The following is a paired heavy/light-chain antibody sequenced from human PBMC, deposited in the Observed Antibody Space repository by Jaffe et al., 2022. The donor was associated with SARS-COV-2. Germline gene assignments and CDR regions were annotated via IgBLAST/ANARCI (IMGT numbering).Heavy chain of an antibody. CDR1: GSSINIGQYF. Sequence: QLQLQESGPGLVQPSETLSLTCTVSGSSINIGQYFWGWIRQPPGKGLEWVGSMFYTGRTQYNPSLNSRVTISADMSKNQFSLKLTSVTAADTAVYYCARHRDSSAYARIEYWGQGTLVTVSS. CDR3: ARHRDSSAYARIEY. J-gene: IGHJ4*02. D-gene: IGHD3-22*01. CDR2: MFYTGRT. V-gene: IGHV4-39*01.
Light chain of an antibody. CDR1: NLRGYY. CDR2: GEN. V-gene: IGLV3-19*01. Sequence: SSDLTQDPDVSVALGQTVRITCQGDNLRGYYATWYQQKPGQAPVLVIYGENSRPSGIPDRFSGSSSGSTASLTITGAQAEDEADYYCNSRDDSGNPALFGGGTKLTVL. CDR3: NSRDDSGNPAL. J-gene: IGLJ2*01.